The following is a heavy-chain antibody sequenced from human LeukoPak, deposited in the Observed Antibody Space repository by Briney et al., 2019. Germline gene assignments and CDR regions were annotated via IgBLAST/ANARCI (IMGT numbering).Heavy chain of an antibody. D-gene: IGHD2-15*01. V-gene: IGHV4-39*07. CDR2: MSYSGKI. CDR1: GDSITKKNFF. J-gene: IGHJ4*01. Sequence: SETLSLTCTISGDSITKKNFFWGWIRQPPGKGLEWIVSMSYSGKIYYNPSPKSRVSISIDTSKNQLSLKLNSVTAADTAMYHCARDRDVDDFDYWGRGTLVIVSS. CDR3: ARDRDVDDFDY.